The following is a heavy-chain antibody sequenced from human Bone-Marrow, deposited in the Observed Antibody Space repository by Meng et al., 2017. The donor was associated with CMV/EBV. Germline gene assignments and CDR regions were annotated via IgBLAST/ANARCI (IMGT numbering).Heavy chain of an antibody. J-gene: IGHJ3*02. CDR1: GYTFTSYD. CDR3: ARDGTEVTTVTKAAFDI. D-gene: IGHD4-17*01. Sequence: ASVKVSCKASGYTFTSYDINWVRQATGQGLEWIGWMNPNSGNTGYAQKFQGRVTITRNTSISTAYMELSSLRSEDTAVYYCARDGTEVTTVTKAAFDIWGQGTMVTVSS. CDR2: MNPNSGNT. V-gene: IGHV1-8*03.